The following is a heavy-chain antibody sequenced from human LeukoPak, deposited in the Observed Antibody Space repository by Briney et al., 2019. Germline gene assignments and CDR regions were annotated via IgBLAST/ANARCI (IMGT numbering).Heavy chain of an antibody. V-gene: IGHV1-69*04. Sequence: ASVKVSCKASGGTFSSYAISWVRQAPGQGLEWMGRIIPILGIANYAQKFQGRVTITADKSTSTAYVELSSLRSEDTAVYYCARTALVEMATFDYWGQGTLVTVSS. CDR3: ARTALVEMATFDY. CDR2: IIPILGIA. D-gene: IGHD5-24*01. CDR1: GGTFSSYA. J-gene: IGHJ4*02.